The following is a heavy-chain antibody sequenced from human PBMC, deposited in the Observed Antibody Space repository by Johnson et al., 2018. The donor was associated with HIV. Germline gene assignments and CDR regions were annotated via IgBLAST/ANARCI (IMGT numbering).Heavy chain of an antibody. Sequence: QVLLVESGGGVVQPGRSLRLSCAASGFTFSSYAMHWVRQAPGKGLEWVAVISYDGSNNKYTDSVRGRFTISSDNSRNTLFLQMNSLRAEDTSMYFCVRRFYDSSAFDVWGQGTLVTVSS. D-gene: IGHD3-22*01. J-gene: IGHJ3*01. V-gene: IGHV3-30*04. CDR3: VRRFYDSSAFDV. CDR2: ISYDGSNN. CDR1: GFTFSSYA.